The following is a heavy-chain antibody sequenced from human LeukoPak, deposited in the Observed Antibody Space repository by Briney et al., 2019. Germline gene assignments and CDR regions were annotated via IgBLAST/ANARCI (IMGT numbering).Heavy chain of an antibody. CDR2: IYSGGST. CDR1: GFTVSSNY. Sequence: GGSLRLSCAASGFTVSSNYMSWVRQAPGKGLEWVSVIYSGGSTYYADSVKGRFTISRDNSKNTLYLQMNSLRAEDTAVYYCAGDSSGYYDYYYYMDVWGKGTTVTVSS. CDR3: AGDSSGYYDYYYYMDV. J-gene: IGHJ6*03. D-gene: IGHD3-22*01. V-gene: IGHV3-53*01.